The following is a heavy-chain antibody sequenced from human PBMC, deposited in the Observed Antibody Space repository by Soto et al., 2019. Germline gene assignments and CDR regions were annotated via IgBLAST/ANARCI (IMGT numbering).Heavy chain of an antibody. CDR1: GFTFSSYA. CDR3: ARPRKEHSSSSGAFDI. J-gene: IGHJ3*02. CDR2: ISYDGSNK. Sequence: PGGSLRLSCAASGFTFSSYAMHWVRQAPGKGLEWVAVISYDGSNKYYADSVKGRFTISRDNSKNTLYLQMNSLRAEDTAVYYCARPRKEHSSSSGAFDIWGQGTMVTVSS. D-gene: IGHD6-6*01. V-gene: IGHV3-30-3*01.